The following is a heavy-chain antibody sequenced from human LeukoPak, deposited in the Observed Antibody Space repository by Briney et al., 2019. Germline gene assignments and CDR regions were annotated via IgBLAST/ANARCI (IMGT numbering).Heavy chain of an antibody. CDR1: GGSISSYY. CDR2: IYYSGSA. Sequence: PSETLSLTCTVSGGSISSYYWSWIRQPPGKGLEWIGFIYYSGSANYNPSLRSRATISVDTSKNQFSLKLTSVTAADTAVYYCARTGVVATSYFLDYWGHGTLVTVSS. D-gene: IGHD5-12*01. CDR3: ARTGVVATSYFLDY. V-gene: IGHV4-59*01. J-gene: IGHJ4*01.